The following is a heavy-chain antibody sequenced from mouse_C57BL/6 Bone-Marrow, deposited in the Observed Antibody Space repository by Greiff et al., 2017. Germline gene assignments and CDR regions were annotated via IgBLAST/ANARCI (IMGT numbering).Heavy chain of an antibody. D-gene: IGHD2-5*01. CDR1: GYTFTDYE. CDR2: IDPETGGT. Sequence: QVQLKQSGAELVRPGASVTLSCKASGYTFTDYEMHWVKQTPVHGLEWIGAIDPETGGTAYNQKFKGQAILTADKSSSTAYMELRSLTSEDSAVXYCTRRAYYSKGAWCAYWGQGTLVTVSA. CDR3: TRRAYYSKGAWCAY. V-gene: IGHV1-15*01. J-gene: IGHJ3*01.